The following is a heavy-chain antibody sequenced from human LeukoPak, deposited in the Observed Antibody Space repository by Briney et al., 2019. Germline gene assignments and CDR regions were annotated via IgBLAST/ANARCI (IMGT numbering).Heavy chain of an antibody. D-gene: IGHD5-18*01. V-gene: IGHV3-43D*03. CDR2: ISWDGGST. CDR3: AKGTMTWIQF. J-gene: IGHJ4*02. Sequence: PGGSLRLSCAAYGFTFDDYAMHWVRQAPGKGLEWVSLISWDGGSTYYADSVKGRFTISRDNSKNSLYLQMNSLRAEDTALYYGAKGTMTWIQFWGQGTLVTVSS. CDR1: GFTFDDYA.